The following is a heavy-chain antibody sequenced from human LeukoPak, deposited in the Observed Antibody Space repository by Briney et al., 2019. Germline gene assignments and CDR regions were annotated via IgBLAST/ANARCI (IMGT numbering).Heavy chain of an antibody. D-gene: IGHD3-9*01. J-gene: IGHJ4*02. V-gene: IGHV3-30-3*01. CDR3: ARTYYDSLTAYYTYFDL. Sequence: GGSLRLSCADSGFTFSTYAMHWVRQAPGKGLEWVAFISSAGTTTYYADSVKGRFTISRDYSKTSLYLQMNSLRADDTAVYYCARTYYDSLTAYYTYFDLWGQGTLVTVTS. CDR2: ISSAGTTT. CDR1: GFTFSTYA.